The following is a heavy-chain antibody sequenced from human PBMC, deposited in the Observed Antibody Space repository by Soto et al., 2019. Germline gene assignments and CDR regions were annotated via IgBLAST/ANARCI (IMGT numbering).Heavy chain of an antibody. CDR2: TYYRSKWYN. J-gene: IGHJ6*03. CDR1: GDSVSSNSAA. V-gene: IGHV6-1*01. CDR3: ARDKLGVRGVIINYYYYYMDV. Sequence: SQTLSLTCAISGDSVSSNSAAWNWIRQSPSRGLEWLGRTYYRSKWYNDYAVSVKSRITINPDTSKNQFSLQLNSVTPEDTAVYYCARDKLGVRGVIINYYYYYMDVWGKGTTVTVSS. D-gene: IGHD3-10*01.